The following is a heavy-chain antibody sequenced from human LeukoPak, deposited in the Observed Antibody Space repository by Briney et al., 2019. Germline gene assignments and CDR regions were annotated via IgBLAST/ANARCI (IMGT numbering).Heavy chain of an antibody. CDR3: VRDDDRPDNGLDY. D-gene: IGHD3-22*01. Sequence: GGSLRLSRVASGFTFSSHHMNWVRQAPGKGLEWLSYVSDSGTTMYYADSVKGRFSISRDNSKNSLYLQMNSLRAEDTAVYYCVRDDDRPDNGLDYWGQGTLVTVSS. V-gene: IGHV3-48*03. CDR1: GFTFSSHH. CDR2: VSDSGTTM. J-gene: IGHJ4*02.